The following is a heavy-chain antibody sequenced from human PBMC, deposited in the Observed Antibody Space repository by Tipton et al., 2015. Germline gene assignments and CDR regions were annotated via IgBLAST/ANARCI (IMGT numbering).Heavy chain of an antibody. Sequence: QLVQSGAEVKKPGASVKVSCKASGYTFTDYGITWERQAPGQGLEWMGWISVYNGNTNYAEKFRGRVTLTPDTSTSTAYMELRSLRSDDTAVYYCARWAAYFDLWGRGTLVTVSS. J-gene: IGHJ2*01. V-gene: IGHV1-18*01. CDR3: ARWAAYFDL. CDR1: GYTFTDYG. CDR2: ISVYNGNT. D-gene: IGHD2-15*01.